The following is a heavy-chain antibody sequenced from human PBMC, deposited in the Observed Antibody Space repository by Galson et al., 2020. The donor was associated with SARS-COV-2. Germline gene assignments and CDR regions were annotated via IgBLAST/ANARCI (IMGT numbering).Heavy chain of an antibody. V-gene: IGHV4-39*06. CDR3: ASWKGSVAGTACDY. J-gene: IGHJ4*02. Sequence: ASQTLSLTCTVSGGSITRSSYYWGWLRQPPGTGLEWIGSIFYTEYTYYNPSLKRRVPISVHTSKNQFTLKLSSVTAADTAFYYCASWKGSVAGTACDYWGQGSLVTVS. CDR1: GGSITRSSYY. D-gene: IGHD6-19*01. CDR2: IFYTEYT.